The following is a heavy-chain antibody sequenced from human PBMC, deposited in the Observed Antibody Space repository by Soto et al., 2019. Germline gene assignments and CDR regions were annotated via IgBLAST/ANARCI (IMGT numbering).Heavy chain of an antibody. J-gene: IGHJ5*02. D-gene: IGHD3-3*02. CDR2: TYYRSKWYN. CDR1: GDSVSSNSAA. Sequence: QVQLQQSGPGLVRPSQTLSLTCAISGDSVSSNSAAWNWIRQSPSRGLEWLGRTYYRSKWYNDYALFVKSRIPINPDTSRNQFSLQLNSVTPQDTAVYFCARATFSWFDPWGQGTLVTVSS. V-gene: IGHV6-1*01. CDR3: ARATFSWFDP.